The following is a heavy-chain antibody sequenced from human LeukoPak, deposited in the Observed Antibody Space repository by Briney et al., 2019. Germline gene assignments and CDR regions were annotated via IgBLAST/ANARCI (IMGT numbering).Heavy chain of an antibody. J-gene: IGHJ4*02. CDR1: GFTFSTYA. V-gene: IGHV3-64D*06. D-gene: IGHD1-26*01. CDR2: ISSNGGGT. CDR3: VKLGRASFDH. Sequence: GGSLRLSCSASGFTFSTYAMHWVRQAPGKGLEYVSAISSNGGGTYYADSVKGRFTISRDNSKNTLYLQMSSLRAEDTAIYYCVKLGRASFDHWGQGILVTVSS.